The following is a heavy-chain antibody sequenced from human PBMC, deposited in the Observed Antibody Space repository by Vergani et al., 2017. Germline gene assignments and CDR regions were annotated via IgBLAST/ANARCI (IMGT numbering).Heavy chain of an antibody. CDR2: IIPICGTA. Sequence: QVQLVQSGAEVKKPGSSVKVSCKASGGTFSSYAISWVRQAPGQGLEWMGGIIPICGTANYAQKFQGRGTITADEYTSTAYMELSSLRSEDTAVYYCARDDCSGGSCYEDGYWGQGTLVTVSS. CDR1: GGTFSSYA. CDR3: ARDDCSGGSCYEDGY. V-gene: IGHV1-69*12. D-gene: IGHD2-15*01. J-gene: IGHJ4*02.